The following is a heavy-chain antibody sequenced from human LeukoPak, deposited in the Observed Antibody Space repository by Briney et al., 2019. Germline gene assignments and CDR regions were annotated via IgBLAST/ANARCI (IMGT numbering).Heavy chain of an antibody. J-gene: IGHJ6*03. CDR2: IYYSGST. D-gene: IGHD1-14*01. Sequence: SETLSLTCTVSGGSISSYYWSWIRQPPGKGLEWIGYIYYSGSTNYNPSLKSRVTISVDTSKNQFSLKLSSVTAVDTAVYYCARAPITVDYYYYYMDVWGKGTTVTVSS. CDR3: ARAPITVDYYYYYMDV. V-gene: IGHV4-59*01. CDR1: GGSISSYY.